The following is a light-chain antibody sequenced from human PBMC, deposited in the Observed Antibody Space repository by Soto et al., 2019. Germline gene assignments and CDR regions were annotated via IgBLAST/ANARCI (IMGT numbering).Light chain of an antibody. V-gene: IGKV3-11*01. J-gene: IGKJ5*01. CDR1: QSVSNY. CDR2: DAS. CDR3: QQRRNGPSIP. Sequence: EIVLTQYQPSLSLSPGERATLSCSASQSVSNYLAWYQQKPGQAPRLLIYDASNRATGIPARFSGSGSGTDFTLTISSLDPEHFAVYYCQQRRNGPSIPFGQAARHAI.